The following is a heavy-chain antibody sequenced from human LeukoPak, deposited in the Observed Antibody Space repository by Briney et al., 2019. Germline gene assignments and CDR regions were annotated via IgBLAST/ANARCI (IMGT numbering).Heavy chain of an antibody. CDR1: GGSFSGYY. D-gene: IGHD3-22*01. Sequence: KPSETLSLTCAVYGGSFSGYYWSWIRQPPGKGLEWIGEINHSGSTNYNPSLKSRVTISVDTSKNQFSLKLSSVTAADTAVYYCARGPPYYYDSSGYYFPSYFDYWGQGALVTVSS. J-gene: IGHJ4*02. CDR2: INHSGST. V-gene: IGHV4-34*01. CDR3: ARGPPYYYDSSGYYFPSYFDY.